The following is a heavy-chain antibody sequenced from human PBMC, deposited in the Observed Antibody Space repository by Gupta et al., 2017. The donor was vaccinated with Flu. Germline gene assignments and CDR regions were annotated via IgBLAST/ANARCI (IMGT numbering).Heavy chain of an antibody. CDR3: ARDNYDSTGYAWIIQFDY. Sequence: KGLEWVSDISGSGGTTYYADSVKGRFTVSRDNSKNTLYLEMNSLRAEDTAIYYCARDNYDSTGYAWIIQFDYWGQGTLVTVSS. J-gene: IGHJ4*02. D-gene: IGHD3-22*01. CDR2: ISGSGGTT. V-gene: IGHV3-23*01.